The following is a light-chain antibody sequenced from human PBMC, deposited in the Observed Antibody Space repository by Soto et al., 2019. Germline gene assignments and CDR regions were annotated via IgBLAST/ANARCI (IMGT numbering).Light chain of an antibody. Sequence: QSALTQPASVSGSPGQSITISCTGTSSDVGGYNYVSRYQQHPGKAPKLMIYEVSNRPSGVSNRFSGSKSGNTASLTISGLQAEDEADYYCSSYTSSSTQVFGTGTKLTVL. J-gene: IGLJ1*01. CDR1: SSDVGGYNY. CDR2: EVS. CDR3: SSYTSSSTQV. V-gene: IGLV2-14*01.